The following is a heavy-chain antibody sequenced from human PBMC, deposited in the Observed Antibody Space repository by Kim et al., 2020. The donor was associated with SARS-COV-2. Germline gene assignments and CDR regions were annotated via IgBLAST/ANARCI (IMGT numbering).Heavy chain of an antibody. Sequence: GGSLRLSCAASGFTVSSNYMSWVRQAPGKGLEWVSVIYSGGSTYYADSVKGRFTISRDNSKNTLYLQMNSLRAEDTAVYYCAREGLLYSSSSNYFDYWGQGTLVTDSS. D-gene: IGHD6-13*01. V-gene: IGHV3-53*01. CDR1: GFTVSSNY. J-gene: IGHJ4*02. CDR3: AREGLLYSSSSNYFDY. CDR2: IYSGGST.